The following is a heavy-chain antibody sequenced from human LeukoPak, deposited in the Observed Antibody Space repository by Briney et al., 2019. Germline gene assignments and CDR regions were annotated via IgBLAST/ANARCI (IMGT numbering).Heavy chain of an antibody. CDR3: ARMYDSSGYSYYGMDV. V-gene: IGHV4-61*02. D-gene: IGHD3-22*01. J-gene: IGHJ6*02. CDR1: GGSISSGSYY. CDR2: IYTSGST. Sequence: SETLSLTCTVSGGSISSGSYYWSWIRQPAGKGLEWIGRIYTSGSTNYNPSLKSRVTISVDTSKNRFSLKLSSVTAADTAVYYCARMYDSSGYSYYGMDVWGQGTTVTVSS.